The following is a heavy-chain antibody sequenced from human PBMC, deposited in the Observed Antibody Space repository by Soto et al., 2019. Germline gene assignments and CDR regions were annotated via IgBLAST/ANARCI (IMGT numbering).Heavy chain of an antibody. Sequence: QITLKESGPTLVKPTQTLTLTCTFSGFSLSTSGVGVGWIRQPPGKALEWLALIYWDNDERYSPSLKSRVTITKDTSKNEVVLTMTNMDPVDTGTYYCAHTAGRGAAMDVWGQGTAVTVSS. CDR3: AHTAGRGAAMDV. J-gene: IGHJ6*02. CDR2: IYWDNDE. V-gene: IGHV2-5*02. CDR1: GFSLSTSGVG. D-gene: IGHD2-15*01.